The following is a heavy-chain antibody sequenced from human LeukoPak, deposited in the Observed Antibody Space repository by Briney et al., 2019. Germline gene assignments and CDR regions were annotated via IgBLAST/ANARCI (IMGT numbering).Heavy chain of an antibody. V-gene: IGHV5-10-1*01. CDR3: ALPPSLRY. CDR1: GYSFTNYW. CDR2: IDPSDSYT. J-gene: IGHJ4*02. Sequence: GESLKISCKGSGYSFTNYWISWVRQMPGEGLEWMGRIDPSDSYTNYSPSFQGHVTISADKSISTAYPQWSSLKASDTAMYYCALPPSLRYWGQGTLVTVSS.